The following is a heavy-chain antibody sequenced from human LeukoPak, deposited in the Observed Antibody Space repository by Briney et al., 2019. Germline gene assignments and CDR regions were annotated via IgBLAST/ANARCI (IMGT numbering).Heavy chain of an antibody. CDR1: GLTFSNAW. Sequence: GGSLRLSCAASGLTFSNAWMSWVRQAPGKGLEWVGRIKSKTDGGTTDYAAPVKGRFTISRDDSKNTLYLQMNSLKTEDTAVYYCTTVRHSGGYYPRLDYWGQGTLVTVSS. CDR3: TTVRHSGGYYPRLDY. V-gene: IGHV3-15*01. D-gene: IGHD1-26*01. J-gene: IGHJ4*02. CDR2: IKSKTDGGTT.